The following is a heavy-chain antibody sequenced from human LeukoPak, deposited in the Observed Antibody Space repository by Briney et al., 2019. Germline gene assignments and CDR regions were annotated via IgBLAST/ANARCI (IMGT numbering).Heavy chain of an antibody. CDR3: ARGLWFGETLGDY. V-gene: IGHV3-48*04. CDR1: GFTFSSYS. CDR2: ISSSGSTI. J-gene: IGHJ4*02. Sequence: GGSLRLSCAASGFTFSSYSMNWVRQAPGKGLEWVSYISSSGSTIYYADSVKGRFTISRDNAKNSLYLQMNSLRAEDTAVYYCARGLWFGETLGDYWGQGTLVTVSS. D-gene: IGHD3-10*01.